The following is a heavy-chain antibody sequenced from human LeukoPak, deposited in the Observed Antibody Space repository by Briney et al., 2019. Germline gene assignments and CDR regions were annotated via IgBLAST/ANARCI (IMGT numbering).Heavy chain of an antibody. V-gene: IGHV4-61*01. Sequence: PSETLSLTCTVSGGSVSSGSYYWSWIRQPPGKGLEWIGYIYSSGSTNYNPSLKSRVTISVDTSKNQFSLRLSSVTAADTAVYYCARESYCSGGSCYSRAFDIWGQGTMVTVSS. CDR1: GGSVSSGSYY. D-gene: IGHD2-15*01. J-gene: IGHJ3*02. CDR3: ARESYCSGGSCYSRAFDI. CDR2: IYSSGST.